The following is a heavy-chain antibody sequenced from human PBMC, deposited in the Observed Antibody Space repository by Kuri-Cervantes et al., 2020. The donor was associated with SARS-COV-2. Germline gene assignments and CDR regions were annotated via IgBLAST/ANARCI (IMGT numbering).Heavy chain of an antibody. CDR3: AGAYGRSHYYYGMDV. D-gene: IGHD1-26*01. Sequence: SETLSLTCTVSGDSISSDSYFWGWIRQPPGKGLEWIGSISYSRSTYYNPSLKSRVTISVDTSKNQFSLKLSSVTAADTAVYYCAGAYGRSHYYYGMDVWGQGTTVTVSS. CDR1: GDSISSDSYF. J-gene: IGHJ6*02. V-gene: IGHV4-39*07. CDR2: ISYSRST.